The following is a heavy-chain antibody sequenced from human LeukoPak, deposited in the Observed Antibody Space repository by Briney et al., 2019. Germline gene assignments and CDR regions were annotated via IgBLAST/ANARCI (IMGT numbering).Heavy chain of an antibody. CDR1: GGSISSYY. Sequence: SETLSLTCTVSGGSISSYYWSWIRQPPGKGLEWIGYIYYRGSTNYNPSPKSRVTISVDTSKNQFSLKLSSVTAADTAVYYCARAMSMYSSGWDYYYGMDVWGQGTTVTVSS. J-gene: IGHJ6*02. V-gene: IGHV4-59*01. D-gene: IGHD6-19*01. CDR2: IYYRGST. CDR3: ARAMSMYSSGWDYYYGMDV.